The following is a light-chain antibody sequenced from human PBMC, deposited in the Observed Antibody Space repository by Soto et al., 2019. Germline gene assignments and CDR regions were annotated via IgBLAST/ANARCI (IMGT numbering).Light chain of an antibody. CDR1: SSDVGGYNY. Sequence: QSVLTQPASVSGSPGQSITISCTGTSSDVGGYNYVSWYQQHPGKAPKLMIYEVSNRPSGVSNRFSGSKSGNTASLTISGLKAEDEADYYCSSYTSSSHVFGTGPKLTVL. CDR3: SSYTSSSHV. V-gene: IGLV2-14*01. J-gene: IGLJ1*01. CDR2: EVS.